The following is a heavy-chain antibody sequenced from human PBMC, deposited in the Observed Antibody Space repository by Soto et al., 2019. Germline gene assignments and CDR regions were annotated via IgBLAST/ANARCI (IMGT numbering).Heavy chain of an antibody. CDR3: ARDTETLGPRANDALDI. D-gene: IGHD3-3*02. V-gene: IGHV1-3*01. CDR1: GYTFSAYT. CDR2: INAGSGNT. J-gene: IGHJ3*02. Sequence: ASVKVSCKATGYTFSAYTLNWERQVPGQSLEWIGWINAGSGNTKYSQNFQGRVSITRDTSASTVYMELTGLTSEDTAVYYCARDTETLGPRANDALDIWGQGTMVTVSS.